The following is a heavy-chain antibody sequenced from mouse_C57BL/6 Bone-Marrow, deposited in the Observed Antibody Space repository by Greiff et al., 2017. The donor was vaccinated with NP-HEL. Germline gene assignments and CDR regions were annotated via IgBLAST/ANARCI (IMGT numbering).Heavy chain of an antibody. CDR3: ARHTVVAPGFAY. V-gene: IGHV1-26*01. Sequence: VQLQQSGPELVKPGASVKISCKASGYTFTDYYMNWVKQSHGKSLEWIGDINPNNGGTSYNQKFKGKATLTVDKSSSTAYMELRSLTSEDSAVYYCARHTVVAPGFAYWGQGTLVTVSA. D-gene: IGHD1-1*01. CDR1: GYTFTDYY. CDR2: INPNNGGT. J-gene: IGHJ3*01.